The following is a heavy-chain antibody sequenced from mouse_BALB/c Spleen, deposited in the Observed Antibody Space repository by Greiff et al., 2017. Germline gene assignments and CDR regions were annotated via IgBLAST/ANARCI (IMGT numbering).Heavy chain of an antibody. Sequence: EVQGVESGGGLVKPGGSLKLSCAASGFTFSDYYMYWVRQTPEKRLEWVATISDGGSYTYYPDSVKGRFTISRDNAKNNLYLQMSSLKSEDTAMYYCARGYGNPFAYWGQGTLVTVSA. V-gene: IGHV5-4*02. CDR2: ISDGGSYT. CDR3: ARGYGNPFAY. J-gene: IGHJ3*01. D-gene: IGHD2-1*01. CDR1: GFTFSDYY.